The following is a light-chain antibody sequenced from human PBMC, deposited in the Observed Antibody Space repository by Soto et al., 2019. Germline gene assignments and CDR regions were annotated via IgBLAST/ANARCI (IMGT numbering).Light chain of an antibody. Sequence: QSVLTQPRSVSGSPGQSVTISCTGTSSDVGGYDYVSWYQQHPGEAPKLMIYDVSKRPSGVPHRFSGSKSGNTASLTISGLQAEDEADYYCCTYAGSYTYVFGTGTKLTVL. J-gene: IGLJ1*01. CDR2: DVS. CDR1: SSDVGGYDY. CDR3: CTYAGSYTYV. V-gene: IGLV2-11*01.